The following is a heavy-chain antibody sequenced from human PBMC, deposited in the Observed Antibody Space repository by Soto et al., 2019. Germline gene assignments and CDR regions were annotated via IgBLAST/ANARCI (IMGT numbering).Heavy chain of an antibody. CDR3: VRGPSRGSSLFGPLDY. Sequence: PWWSLRLSCSASVFIFSTFGMFWVRQAPGQGLEYVSAIFYSGSGSYYADPVRGRFTVSRDNSKNMFYLQMSSLRVEDTALYFCVRGPSRGSSLFGPLDYWGQGTQVTVSS. V-gene: IGHV3-64D*06. CDR2: IFYSGSGS. J-gene: IGHJ4*02. CDR1: VFIFSTFG. D-gene: IGHD3-3*01.